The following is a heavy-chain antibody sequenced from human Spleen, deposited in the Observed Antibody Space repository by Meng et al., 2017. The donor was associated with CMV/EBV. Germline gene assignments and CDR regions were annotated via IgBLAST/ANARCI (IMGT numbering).Heavy chain of an antibody. J-gene: IGHJ4*02. Sequence: TAPGYTFTRYYMHWVRQAPGQGLEWMGWINPNSGGTNYAQKFQGRVTMTRDTSISTAYMELSRLRSDDTAVYYCASQARIGGWYDYWGQGTLVTVSS. CDR1: GYTFTRYY. V-gene: IGHV1-2*02. D-gene: IGHD6-19*01. CDR3: ASQARIGGWYDY. CDR2: INPNSGGT.